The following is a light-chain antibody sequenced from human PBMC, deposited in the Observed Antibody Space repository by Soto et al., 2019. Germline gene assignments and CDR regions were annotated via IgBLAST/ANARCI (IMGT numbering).Light chain of an antibody. CDR2: EGS. CDR3: CSYAGSSTYVV. CDR1: RSDVGSYNL. J-gene: IGLJ2*01. V-gene: IGLV2-23*01. Sequence: QSALTQPASVSGSPGQSITSSCNGTRSDVGSYNLVSWYQQHPGKAPKLMIYEGSKRPSGVSNRFSGSKSGNTASLTISGLQAEDEADYYCCSYAGSSTYVVFGGGTKLTVL.